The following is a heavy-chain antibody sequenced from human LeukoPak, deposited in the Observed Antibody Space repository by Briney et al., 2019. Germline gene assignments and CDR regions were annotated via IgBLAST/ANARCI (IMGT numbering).Heavy chain of an antibody. Sequence: ASVKVSCKASGYTFTTYDINWVRQAPGQGLEWMGWMNPNGINTGSAQKFQGRITMTMNASITTAYMELSSLRSEDTAVYYCARGRMSFVWGQRTLVTVSS. CDR1: GYTFTTYD. V-gene: IGHV1-8*01. CDR2: MNPNGINT. J-gene: IGHJ1*01. D-gene: IGHD3/OR15-3a*01. CDR3: ARGRMSFV.